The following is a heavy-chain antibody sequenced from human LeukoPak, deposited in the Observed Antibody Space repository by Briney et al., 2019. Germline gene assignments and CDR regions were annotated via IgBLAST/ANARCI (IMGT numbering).Heavy chain of an antibody. CDR1: GGSFSGYD. D-gene: IGHD3-10*01. CDR2: INHSEST. CDR3: ARNDYYYGSGSYLDY. Sequence: SETLSLTCAVYGGSFSGYDWSWIRQRPGKGLEWIGEINHSESTNYNPSLKSRVTISVDTSKNQFSLKLSSVTAADTAVYYCARNDYYYGSGSYLDYWGQGTLVTVSS. V-gene: IGHV4-34*01. J-gene: IGHJ4*02.